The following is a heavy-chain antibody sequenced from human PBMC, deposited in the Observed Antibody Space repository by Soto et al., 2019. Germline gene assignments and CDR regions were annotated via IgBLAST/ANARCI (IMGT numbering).Heavy chain of an antibody. V-gene: IGHV3-23*01. D-gene: IGHD3-3*01. CDR2: ISAGGGST. Sequence: DVQLLESGGGLIQPGGSLRLSCAASGFTFSGYAMSWVRQAPGKGLEWVSVISAGGGSTYYADSVKGRLTISRDNSKNTLFLQMNSLRAEDTAVYYCAKGPEIFGLVKTIDYWGQGTLVTVSS. J-gene: IGHJ4*02. CDR1: GFTFSGYA. CDR3: AKGPEIFGLVKTIDY.